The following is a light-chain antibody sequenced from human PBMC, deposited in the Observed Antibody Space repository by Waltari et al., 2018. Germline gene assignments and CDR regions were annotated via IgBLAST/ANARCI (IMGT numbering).Light chain of an antibody. Sequence: EIVMTQSPATPSVSPGETATLSCRASHSISSHLAWHQQKPGQAPRLLIHGASTWATGVPARVGGSGSWTEFTHTISSLQSEDFAVYYCRQYDRWPLTFGGGTKVEIK. V-gene: IGKV3-15*01. CDR1: HSISSH. CDR3: RQYDRWPLT. J-gene: IGKJ4*01. CDR2: GAS.